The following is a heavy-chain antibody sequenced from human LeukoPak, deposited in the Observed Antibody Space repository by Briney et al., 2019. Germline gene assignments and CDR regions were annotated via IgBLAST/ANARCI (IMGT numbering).Heavy chain of an antibody. CDR3: ARDGGYCSGGSCLNWFDP. V-gene: IGHV6-1*01. D-gene: IGHD2-15*01. CDR2: TYYGSTWYN. CDR1: GDTVSSNSAA. Sequence: SQTLSLTCAISGDTVSSNSAAWDWIRPSPWRGLEWVVSTYYGSTWYNDYAVSVKSRITINPDTSKNRFSLQLNSVTPEDTAVYYCARDGGYCSGGSCLNWFDPWGQGTLVTVSS. J-gene: IGHJ5*02.